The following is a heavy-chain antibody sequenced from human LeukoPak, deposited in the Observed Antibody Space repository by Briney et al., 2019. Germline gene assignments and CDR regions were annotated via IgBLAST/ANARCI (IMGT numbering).Heavy chain of an antibody. CDR2: ISAYNGNT. D-gene: IGHD6-19*01. V-gene: IGHV1-18*01. J-gene: IGHJ6*02. CDR3: ARDLKEAGDYYYGMDV. CDR1: GYTFTSYG. Sequence: GASVKVSCKASGYTFTSYGISWVRQAPGQGLEWMGWISAYNGNTNYAQKLQGRVTMTTDTSTSTAYMELRSLRSDDTAVYYCARDLKEAGDYYYGMDVWGQGTTVTVSS.